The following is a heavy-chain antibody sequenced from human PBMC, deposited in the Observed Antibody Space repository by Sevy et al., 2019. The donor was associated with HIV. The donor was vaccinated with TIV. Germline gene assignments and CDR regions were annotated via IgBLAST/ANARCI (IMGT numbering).Heavy chain of an antibody. D-gene: IGHD1-26*01. CDR2: ISYDGSNK. CDR3: ASSSGRWGNFDY. Sequence: GGSLRLSCAASGFTFSSYAMHWVRQAPGKGLEWVAVISYDGSNKYYADSVKGRFTISRDNSKNTLYLQMNSLRAEDTAVYYSASSSGRWGNFDYWGQGTLVTVSS. CDR1: GFTFSSYA. V-gene: IGHV3-30-3*01. J-gene: IGHJ4*02.